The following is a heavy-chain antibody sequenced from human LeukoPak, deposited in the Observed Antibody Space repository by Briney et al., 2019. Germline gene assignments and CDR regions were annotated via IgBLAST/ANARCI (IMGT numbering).Heavy chain of an antibody. CDR1: GGSFSGYY. D-gene: IGHD6-13*01. Sequence: SETLSLTCAVYGGSFSGYYWSWIRQPPGKGLEWIGEINHSGSTNYNPSLKSRVTISVDTSKNQFSLKLSSVTAADTAVYYCARGRAAGDVWGKGTTVTVSP. J-gene: IGHJ6*04. V-gene: IGHV4-34*01. CDR3: ARGRAAGDV. CDR2: INHSGST.